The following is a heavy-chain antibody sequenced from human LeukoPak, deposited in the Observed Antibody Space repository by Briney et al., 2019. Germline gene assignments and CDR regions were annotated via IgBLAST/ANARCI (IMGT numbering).Heavy chain of an antibody. V-gene: IGHV1-18*01. CDR1: GYTFTSYG. CDR3: AREEYYYDSSGYSFYFDY. D-gene: IGHD3-22*01. CDR2: ISAYNGNT. J-gene: IGHJ4*02. Sequence: GASVKVSCKASGYTFTSYGISWVRQAPGQGLEWMGWISAYNGNTNYAQKLQGRVTMTTDTSTSTAYMELSSLRSEDTAVYYCAREEYYYDSSGYSFYFDYWGQGTLVTVSS.